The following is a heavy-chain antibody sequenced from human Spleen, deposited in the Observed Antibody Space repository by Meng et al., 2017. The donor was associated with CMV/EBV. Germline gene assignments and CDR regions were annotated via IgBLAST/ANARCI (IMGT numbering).Heavy chain of an antibody. J-gene: IGHJ4*02. Sequence: DSVKVSCKASGGIFRTSAITWVRQTPGQGLEWMGWVNANSGAKDYAQKFQGRVTMTRDTSISTAYMELSRLRSDDTAVYYCARGYCSGASCYIDDWGQGTLVTVSS. CDR2: VNANSGAK. V-gene: IGHV1-2*02. CDR3: ARGYCSGASCYIDD. D-gene: IGHD2-2*02. CDR1: GGIFRTSA.